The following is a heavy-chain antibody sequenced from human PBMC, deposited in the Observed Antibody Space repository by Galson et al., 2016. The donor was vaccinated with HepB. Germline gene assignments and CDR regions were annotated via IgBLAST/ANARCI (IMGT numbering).Heavy chain of an antibody. CDR1: GFILSNNW. CDR2: VNEDGSHI. CDR3: ARGGDSSGYFAY. D-gene: IGHD3-22*01. Sequence: SLRLSCAASGFILSNNWMHWVRQALGKGLVWVARVNEDGSHINHADSVRGRFTISRDIAKNTLYLQMNSLRDEDMAVYYCARGGDSSGYFAYWGQGTLVTVSS. V-gene: IGHV3-74*01. J-gene: IGHJ4*02.